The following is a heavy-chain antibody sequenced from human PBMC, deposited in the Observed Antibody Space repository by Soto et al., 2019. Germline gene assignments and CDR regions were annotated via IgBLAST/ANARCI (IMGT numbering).Heavy chain of an antibody. CDR2: IYTSGST. J-gene: IGHJ5*02. Sequence: QVQLQESGPGLVKPSETLSLTCTVSGGSISSYYWSWIRQPAGKGLEWIGRIYTSGSTNYNPSLKSRVTMSVDTSKNQFSLKLSSVTAADTAVYYCARGPAAGTSVWFDPWGQGTLVTVSS. CDR3: ARGPAAGTSVWFDP. CDR1: GGSISSYY. D-gene: IGHD6-13*01. V-gene: IGHV4-4*07.